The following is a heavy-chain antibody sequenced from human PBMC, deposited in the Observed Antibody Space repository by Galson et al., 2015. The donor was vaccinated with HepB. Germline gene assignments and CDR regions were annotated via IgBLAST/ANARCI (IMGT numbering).Heavy chain of an antibody. CDR2: IYTSGST. CDR3: ARHRWGNWAFDY. Sequence: TLSLTCTVSGGSVSSGSYYWSWIRQPAGKGLEWIGRIYTSGSTNYNPSLKSRVTISVDTSKNQFSLKLTSVTAADTAIYYCARHRWGNWAFDYWGQGIPVTVSS. D-gene: IGHD7-27*01. CDR1: GGSVSSGSYY. J-gene: IGHJ4*02. V-gene: IGHV4-61*02.